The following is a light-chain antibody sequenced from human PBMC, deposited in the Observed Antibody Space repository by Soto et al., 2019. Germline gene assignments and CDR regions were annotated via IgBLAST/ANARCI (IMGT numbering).Light chain of an antibody. CDR1: NSDVGGYNY. CDR3: SSYAGSNNLI. V-gene: IGLV2-8*01. Sequence: QLVLTQPPSASGSPGQSVTISCTGTNSDVGGYNYVSWYQQHPGKAPKLMIYEVNERPSGVPDRFSGSKSGNTASLTVSGLQAEDEADYYCSSYAGSNNLIFGGGTQLTVL. CDR2: EVN. J-gene: IGLJ2*01.